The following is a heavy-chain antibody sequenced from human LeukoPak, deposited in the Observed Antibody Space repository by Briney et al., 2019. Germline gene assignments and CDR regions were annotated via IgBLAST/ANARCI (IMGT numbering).Heavy chain of an antibody. V-gene: IGHV4-34*01. D-gene: IGHD2-2*01. Sequence: SETLSLTCAVYGGSFSGYYWSWIRQPPGNGLEWIGEINHSGSTNYNPSLKSRVTISVDTSKNQSSLKLSSVAGADTAVYYCARGGYCSSTSCYLAFDSWGQGTMVTVSS. CDR1: GGSFSGYY. J-gene: IGHJ3*02. CDR3: ARGGYCSSTSCYLAFDS. CDR2: INHSGST.